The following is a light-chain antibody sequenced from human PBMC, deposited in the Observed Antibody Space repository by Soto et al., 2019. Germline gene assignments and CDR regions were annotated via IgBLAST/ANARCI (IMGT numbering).Light chain of an antibody. CDR3: QSYDSSLSSYV. CDR2: GNS. J-gene: IGLJ1*01. Sequence: QSVLTQPPSVSGAPGQRVTISCTGSSSNIGAGYDVHWYQQLPGTAPKLLICGNSNRPSGVPDRFSGSKSRTSASLAITGLQAEDGAEYYCQSYDSSLSSYVFGTGTKVTLL. CDR1: SSNIGAGYD. V-gene: IGLV1-40*01.